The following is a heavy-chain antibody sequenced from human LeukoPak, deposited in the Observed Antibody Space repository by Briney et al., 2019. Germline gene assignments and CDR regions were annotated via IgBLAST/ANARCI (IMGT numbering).Heavy chain of an antibody. CDR2: IKPDGSEK. CDR1: GFTFNNYW. D-gene: IGHD2-8*01. CDR3: ASEMGDY. J-gene: IGHJ4*02. Sequence: GGSLRLSCAASGFTFNNYWMTWVRQAPGKGLEWVANIKPDGSEKYYVDSVKGRFTISRDNAKNSLYLQMNSLRAEDTAVYYCASEMGDYWGQGTLVTVSS. V-gene: IGHV3-7*01.